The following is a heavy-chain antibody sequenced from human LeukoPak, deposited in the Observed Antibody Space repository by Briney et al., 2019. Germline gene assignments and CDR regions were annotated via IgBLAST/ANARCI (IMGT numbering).Heavy chain of an antibody. CDR1: GFTFSSYA. CDR3: AREESSGWFPHYYYYGMDV. D-gene: IGHD6-19*01. Sequence: GGSLRLSCAASGFTFSSYAMHWVRQAPGKGLEWVAAISYDGSNKYYADSVKGRFTISRDNSKNTLYLQMNSLRAEDTAVYYCAREESSGWFPHYYYYGMDVWGKGTTVTVSS. V-gene: IGHV3-30*04. CDR2: ISYDGSNK. J-gene: IGHJ6*04.